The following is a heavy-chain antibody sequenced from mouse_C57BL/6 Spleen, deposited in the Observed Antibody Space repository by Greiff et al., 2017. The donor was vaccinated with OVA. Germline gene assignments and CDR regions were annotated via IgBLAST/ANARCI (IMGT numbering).Heavy chain of an antibody. J-gene: IGHJ4*01. CDR3: AREEDYGSSWGYAMDY. Sequence: VQLQQSGPELVKPGASVKISCKASGYAFSSSWMNWVKQRPGKGLEWIGRIYPGDGDTNYNGKFKGKATLTADKSSSTAYMQLSSLTSEDSAVYFCAREEDYGSSWGYAMDYWGQGTSVTVSS. D-gene: IGHD1-1*01. CDR2: IYPGDGDT. V-gene: IGHV1-82*01. CDR1: GYAFSSSW.